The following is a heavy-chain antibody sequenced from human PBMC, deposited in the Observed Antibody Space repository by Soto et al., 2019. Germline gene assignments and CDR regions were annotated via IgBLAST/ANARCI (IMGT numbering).Heavy chain of an antibody. Sequence: PGGSLRLSCAASGFTFSSYAMSWVRQAPGKGLEWVSAISGSGGSTYYADSVKGRFTISRDNSKNTLYLQMNSPRAEDTAVYYCAKVRYSYGYVSDYWGQGTLVTVSS. V-gene: IGHV3-23*01. CDR3: AKVRYSYGYVSDY. CDR2: ISGSGGST. J-gene: IGHJ4*02. CDR1: GFTFSSYA. D-gene: IGHD5-18*01.